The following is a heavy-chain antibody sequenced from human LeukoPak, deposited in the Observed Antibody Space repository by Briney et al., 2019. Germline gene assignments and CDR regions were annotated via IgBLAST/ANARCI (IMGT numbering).Heavy chain of an antibody. D-gene: IGHD3-22*01. CDR1: GYGFTSYW. CDR3: ARRGYYDSSGYYYFDY. J-gene: IGHJ4*02. Sequence: GESLKISCKGSGYGFTSYWIGWVRQMPGKGLEWMGIIYPGDSDTRYSPSFQGQVTISADKSISTAYLQWSSLKASDTAMYYCARRGYYDSSGYYYFDYWGQGTLVAVSS. V-gene: IGHV5-51*01. CDR2: IYPGDSDT.